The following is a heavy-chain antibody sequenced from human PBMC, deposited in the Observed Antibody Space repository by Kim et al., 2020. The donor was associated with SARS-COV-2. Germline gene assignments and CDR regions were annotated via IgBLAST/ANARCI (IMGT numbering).Heavy chain of an antibody. D-gene: IGHD5-12*01. Sequence: SVKVSCKASGGTFSTYAINWVRQATGQGLEWMGGIIPIFNTTNYAQKFQGRVTITADESTSIAYMELSSLRSEDTAVYYCARGGIVATIFPYWGQGTLVTVSS. J-gene: IGHJ4*02. V-gene: IGHV1-69*13. CDR2: IIPIFNTT. CDR3: ARGGIVATIFPY. CDR1: GGTFSTYA.